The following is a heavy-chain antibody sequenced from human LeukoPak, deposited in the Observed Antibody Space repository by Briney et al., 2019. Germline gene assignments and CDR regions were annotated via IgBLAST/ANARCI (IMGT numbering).Heavy chain of an antibody. J-gene: IGHJ4*02. CDR2: IYHSGST. D-gene: IGHD4-17*01. CDR1: GGSISSSNW. V-gene: IGHV4-4*02. CDR3: ASTVTTEGAFDY. Sequence: SETLSLTCAVSGGSISSSNWWSWVRQPPGKGLEWIGEIYHSGSTNYNPSLKSRVTISVDKSMNQFSLKLSSVTAADTAVYYCASTVTTEGAFDYWGQGTLVTVSS.